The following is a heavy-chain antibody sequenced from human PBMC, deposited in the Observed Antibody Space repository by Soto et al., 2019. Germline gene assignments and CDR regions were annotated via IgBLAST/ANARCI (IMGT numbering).Heavy chain of an antibody. CDR1: GGPITSGGYY. D-gene: IGHD3-3*01. V-gene: IGHV4-31*03. CDR2: IYYSGSP. J-gene: IGHJ5*02. Sequence: QVQLQESGPGLVKPSQTLSLTCTVSGGPITSGGYYGSWIGQHPGKGLEWIGYIYYSGSPYYNPSRKSRVTISVDTSKNQFSLKLSSVTAADTAVYYCARTPFLTFFGVVIYNWFDPWGQGTLVTVSS. CDR3: ARTPFLTFFGVVIYNWFDP.